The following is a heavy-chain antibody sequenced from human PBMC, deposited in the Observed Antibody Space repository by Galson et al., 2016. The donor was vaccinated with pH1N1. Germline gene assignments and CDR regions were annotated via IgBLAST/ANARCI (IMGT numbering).Heavy chain of an antibody. V-gene: IGHV1-18*01. CDR2: ISGYNGNT. J-gene: IGHJ4*02. CDR1: GYTFTSYG. CDR3: AREGYCSGGSCYSGASDY. Sequence: SVKVSCKASGYTFTSYGISWVRQAPGQGLEWMGWISGYNGNTNYAQKVQGRVTMTTDTSTSTTYMELRSLRSDDTAAYYCAREGYCSGGSCYSGASDYWGQGTLVTVSS. D-gene: IGHD2-15*01.